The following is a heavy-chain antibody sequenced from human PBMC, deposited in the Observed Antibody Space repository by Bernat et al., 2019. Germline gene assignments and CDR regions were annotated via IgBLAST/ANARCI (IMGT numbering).Heavy chain of an antibody. V-gene: IGHV3-49*03. Sequence: EVQLVESGGGLVQPGRSLRLSCTASGFTFGDYAMSWFRQAPGKGLEWVGFIRSKAYGGTTEYAAAVKDRFTISRDDSKSIAYLQMNGLKTEDTAVYYCTRPYCSGGSCYSVYYFDYWGQGTLVTVSS. CDR2: IRSKAYGGTT. D-gene: IGHD2-15*01. J-gene: IGHJ4*02. CDR3: TRPYCSGGSCYSVYYFDY. CDR1: GFTFGDYA.